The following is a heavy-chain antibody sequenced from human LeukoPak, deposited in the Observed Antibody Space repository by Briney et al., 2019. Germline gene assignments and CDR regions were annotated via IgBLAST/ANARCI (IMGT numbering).Heavy chain of an antibody. D-gene: IGHD2-2*02. CDR1: GYTFTAYY. Sequence: GASVKVSCKASGYTFTAYYMHWVRQAPGQGLEGMGWINPNNGGTSYAKNFQGRVTMTRDMSISTAYMELSRLTSDDTAVYYCAREGYCAGTNCHIDYWGQGTLVTVSS. CDR2: INPNNGGT. V-gene: IGHV1-2*02. J-gene: IGHJ4*02. CDR3: AREGYCAGTNCHIDY.